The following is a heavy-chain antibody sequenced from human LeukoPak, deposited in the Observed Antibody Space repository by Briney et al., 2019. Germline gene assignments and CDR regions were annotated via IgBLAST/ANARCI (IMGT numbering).Heavy chain of an antibody. CDR2: IRYDGSNK. CDR1: GFTFSSYG. V-gene: IGHV3-33*01. D-gene: IGHD5-12*01. CDR3: ARAVQMATIPPGY. J-gene: IGHJ4*02. Sequence: GGSLRLSCAASGFTFSSYGMHWVRQAPGKGLEWVAVIRYDGSNKYYADSVKGRFTISRDNSKNTLYLQMNSLRAEDTAVYYCARAVQMATIPPGYWGQGTLVTVSS.